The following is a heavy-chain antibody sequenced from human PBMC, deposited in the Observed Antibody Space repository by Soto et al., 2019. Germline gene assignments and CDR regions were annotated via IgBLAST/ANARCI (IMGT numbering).Heavy chain of an antibody. CDR1: GFTFDDYG. Sequence: EVQLVESGGGVVRPGGSLRLTYAASGFTFDDYGMSWVRQAPGKGLEWVSGINWNGGSTGYADSVKGRFTISRDNAKNSLYLQMNSLRAEDTAFYYCARLYSSGRYGPGRYWGQGTLVTVSS. J-gene: IGHJ4*02. CDR3: ARLYSSGRYGPGRY. CDR2: INWNGGST. V-gene: IGHV3-20*03. D-gene: IGHD6-19*01.